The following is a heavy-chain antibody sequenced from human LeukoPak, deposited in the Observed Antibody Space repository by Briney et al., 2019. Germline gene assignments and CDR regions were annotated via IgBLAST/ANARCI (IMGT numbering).Heavy chain of an antibody. CDR3: ARFPIAVGRGPDY. D-gene: IGHD6-13*01. CDR1: GYTFTDYY. J-gene: IGHJ4*02. Sequence: ASVKVSCKASGYTFTDYYMHWVRQAPGQGLEWMGWINPNSGDTNYALKFQGRVTLTRDTSIKTADMELSSLRSDDTAVYYCARFPIAVGRGPDYWGQGTLVTVSS. CDR2: INPNSGDT. V-gene: IGHV1-2*02.